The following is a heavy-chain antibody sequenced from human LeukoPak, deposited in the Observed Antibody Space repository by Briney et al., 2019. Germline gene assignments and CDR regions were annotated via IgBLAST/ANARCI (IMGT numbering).Heavy chain of an antibody. CDR2: IYYSGST. CDR1: GGSISSNGYY. V-gene: IGHV4-39*01. CDR3: ARQAIMELQLIY. Sequence: SETLSLTCTVSGGSISSNGYYWGWIRQPPGKGLEWIGSIYYSGSTYYNPSLKSRVTISVDTSKNQFSLKLTSVTAADTAVYYCARQAIMELQLIYWGQGTLVTVSS. J-gene: IGHJ4*02. D-gene: IGHD1-7*01.